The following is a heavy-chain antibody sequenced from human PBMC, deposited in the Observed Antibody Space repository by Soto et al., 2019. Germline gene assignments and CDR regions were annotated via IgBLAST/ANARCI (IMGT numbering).Heavy chain of an antibody. J-gene: IGHJ6*02. Sequence: ASVKVSCKASGYTFTSYYMHWVRQAPGQGLEWMGIINPSGGSTSYAQKFQGRVTMTRDTSTSTVYMELSSLRSEDTAVYYCARDGVAAARDYYYGMDVWGQGTTVTVSS. V-gene: IGHV1-46*01. D-gene: IGHD6-13*01. CDR3: ARDGVAAARDYYYGMDV. CDR2: INPSGGST. CDR1: GYTFTSYY.